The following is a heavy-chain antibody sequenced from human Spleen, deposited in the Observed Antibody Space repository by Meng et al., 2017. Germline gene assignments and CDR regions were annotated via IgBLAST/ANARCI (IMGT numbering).Heavy chain of an antibody. CDR1: GFTFSDYY. Sequence: GGSLRLSCAASGFTFSDYYMSWIRQAPGKGLEWVSYISSSGSTIYYADSVKGRFTISRDNAKNSLYLQMNSLRAEDTAVYYCARHRTTVTTAFDYWGQGTLVTVSS. CDR2: ISSSGSTI. J-gene: IGHJ4*02. CDR3: ARHRTTVTTAFDY. D-gene: IGHD4-17*01. V-gene: IGHV3-11*01.